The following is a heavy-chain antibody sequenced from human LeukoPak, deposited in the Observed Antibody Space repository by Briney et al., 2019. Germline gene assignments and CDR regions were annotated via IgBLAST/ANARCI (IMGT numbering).Heavy chain of an antibody. CDR3: VSGFLQWLY. J-gene: IGHJ4*02. CDR2: TNPDGSIK. Sequence: GGSLRLSCAASGFIFGGYWMSWVRQAPGRGLEWVANTNPDGSIKYYVDSVNGRFTNSRDNAKNSLYLQMNSLRAEDTAVYYCVSGFLQWLYWGQGTLVTVSS. CDR1: GFIFGGYW. V-gene: IGHV3-7*01. D-gene: IGHD3-3*01.